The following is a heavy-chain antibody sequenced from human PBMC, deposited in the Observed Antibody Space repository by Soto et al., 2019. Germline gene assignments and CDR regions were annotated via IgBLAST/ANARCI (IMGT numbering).Heavy chain of an antibody. CDR2: IKSKTDGGTA. CDR1: GFNLSHPW. D-gene: IGHD3-9*01. CDR3: TTRIYYDILTGYHNVAY. J-gene: IGHJ4*02. V-gene: IGHV3-15*01. Sequence: PWGSLRLSCVASGFNLSHPWMTWVRQAAGKGLEWVGRIKSKTDGGTADYAAPVKGRATISRDDSKNTVYLQMNSLKTEDTAVYYCTTRIYYDILTGYHNVAYWGQGALVTVSS.